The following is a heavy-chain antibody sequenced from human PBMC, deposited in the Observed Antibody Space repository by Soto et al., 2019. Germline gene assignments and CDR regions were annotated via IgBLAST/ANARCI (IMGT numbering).Heavy chain of an antibody. CDR1: GGTFSSYA. D-gene: IGHD2-15*01. CDR2: IIAIFGTA. J-gene: IGHJ6*02. CDR3: ARSQRGSSSLDIYYYYYYGMDV. V-gene: IGHV1-69*01. Sequence: QVQLVQSGAEVKKPGSSVKVSCKAPGGTFSSYAISWGRQAPGQGLEWMGGIIAIFGTAKYAQKFQCRVTTTADESTSTGYMELRSLRSEDTAVYYCARSQRGSSSLDIYYYYYYGMDVWGQGTTVTVS.